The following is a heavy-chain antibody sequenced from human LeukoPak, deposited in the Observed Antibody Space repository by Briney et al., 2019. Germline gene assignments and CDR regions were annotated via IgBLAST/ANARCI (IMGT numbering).Heavy chain of an antibody. CDR3: ARKLDYGDYFDY. J-gene: IGHJ4*02. D-gene: IGHD4-17*01. CDR1: GYTFTSYD. V-gene: IGHV1-8*01. Sequence: ASVKVSCKASGYTFTSYDINWVRQATGQGLEWMGWMNPNSGNTGYAQKFQGRVTMTRNTSISTAYMELSSLRSEDTAVYYCARKLDYGDYFDYWGQGTLVTVSS. CDR2: MNPNSGNT.